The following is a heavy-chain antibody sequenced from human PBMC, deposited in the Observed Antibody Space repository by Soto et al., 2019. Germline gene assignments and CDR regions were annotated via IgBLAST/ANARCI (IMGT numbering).Heavy chain of an antibody. Sequence: GGSLRLSCTASGFTFGDYAMSWIRQAPGKGLEWVGFIRSKAYGGTTEYAASVKGRFTISRDDSKSIAYLQMNSLKTEDTAVYYCTVRDNGNYYYYYGMDVWGQGTTVTVSS. D-gene: IGHD1-1*01. CDR1: GFTFGDYA. J-gene: IGHJ6*02. CDR3: TVRDNGNYYYYYGMDV. CDR2: IRSKAYGGTT. V-gene: IGHV3-49*03.